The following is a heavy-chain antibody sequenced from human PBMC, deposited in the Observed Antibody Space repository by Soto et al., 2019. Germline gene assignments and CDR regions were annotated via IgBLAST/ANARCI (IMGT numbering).Heavy chain of an antibody. V-gene: IGHV1-69*06. CDR1: GGTLSNYA. J-gene: IGHJ6*01. D-gene: IGHD3-22*01. CDR2: IIPSFRKA. Sequence: SAKVSCKTSGGTLSNYAISWVRQAPGQRLEWRGVIIPSFRKAKYAQKFQGRVTSTAEKYTSTAYMELSSLGSEDTAVYYCERPSYFYDRSGGGYYDGRVVWG. CDR3: ERPSYFYDRSGGGYYDGRVV.